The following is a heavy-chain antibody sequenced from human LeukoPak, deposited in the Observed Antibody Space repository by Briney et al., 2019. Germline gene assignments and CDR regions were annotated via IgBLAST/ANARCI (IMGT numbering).Heavy chain of an antibody. V-gene: IGHV4-34*01. CDR2: INHSGST. D-gene: IGHD3-3*01. J-gene: IGHJ4*02. Sequence: ETLSLTCAVYGGSFSGYYWSWIRQPPGKGLEWIGEINHSGSTNYNPSLKSRVTISVDTSKNQFSLKLSSVTAADTAVYYCARDNFWSGYWFDYWGQGTLVTVSS. CDR3: ARDNFWSGYWFDY. CDR1: GGSFSGYY.